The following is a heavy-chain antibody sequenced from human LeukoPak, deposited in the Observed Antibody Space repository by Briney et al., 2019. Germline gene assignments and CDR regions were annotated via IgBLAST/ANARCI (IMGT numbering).Heavy chain of an antibody. D-gene: IGHD1-26*01. V-gene: IGHV3-23*01. Sequence: PGGSLRLSCAASGFTFSNYGMSWVRQAPGQGLEWVSGVTNGGDTIYAASVRGRFTISRDNSKNMLYLQMNNLRAEDTAVYYCAKLTWHDTTRGNFWGQGTLVTVSS. CDR1: GFTFSNYG. J-gene: IGHJ4*02. CDR2: VTNGGDT. CDR3: AKLTWHDTTRGNF.